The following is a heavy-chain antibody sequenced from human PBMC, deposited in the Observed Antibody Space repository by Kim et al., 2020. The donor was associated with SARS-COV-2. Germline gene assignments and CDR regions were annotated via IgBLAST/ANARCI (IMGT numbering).Heavy chain of an antibody. D-gene: IGHD6-13*01. J-gene: IGHJ5*02. CDR3: AKGYYSSSWSWFDP. CDR1: GFTFDDYA. V-gene: IGHV3-9*01. CDR2: ISWNSGSI. Sequence: GGSLRLSCAASGFTFDDYAMHWVRQAPGKGLEWVSGISWNSGSIGYADSVKGRFIISRDNAKNSLYLQMNSLRAEDTALYYCAKGYYSSSWSWFDPWGQGTLVTVSS.